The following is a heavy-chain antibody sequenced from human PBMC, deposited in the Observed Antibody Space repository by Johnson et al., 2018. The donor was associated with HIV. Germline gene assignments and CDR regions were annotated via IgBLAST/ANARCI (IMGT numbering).Heavy chain of an antibody. V-gene: IGHV3-30-3*01. D-gene: IGHD2-8*02. CDR1: GFIFSSYA. Sequence: QVQLVESGGGLVQPGGSLRLSCAVSGFIFSSYAMHWVRQAPGKGLEWVAVISYDGSNKYYADSVKGRFTISRDNSKNTLYLQMNSLRAEDTAVYYCARDNEDIVLVGAFDIWGQGTMVTVSS. CDR3: ARDNEDIVLVGAFDI. J-gene: IGHJ3*02. CDR2: ISYDGSNK.